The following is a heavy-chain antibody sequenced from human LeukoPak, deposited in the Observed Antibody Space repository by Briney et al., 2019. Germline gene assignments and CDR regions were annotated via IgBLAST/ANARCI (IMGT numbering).Heavy chain of an antibody. CDR3: ASPYYYGSAYGY. D-gene: IGHD3-10*01. Sequence: SGTLSHTCAVSGGSISSSNWWSWVRQPPGKGLEWIGEIYHSGSTNYNPSLKSRVTISVDKSKNQFSLKLSSVTAADTAVYYWASPYYYGSAYGYWGQGTLVPVSS. CDR2: IYHSGST. CDR1: GGSISSSNW. V-gene: IGHV4-4*02. J-gene: IGHJ4*02.